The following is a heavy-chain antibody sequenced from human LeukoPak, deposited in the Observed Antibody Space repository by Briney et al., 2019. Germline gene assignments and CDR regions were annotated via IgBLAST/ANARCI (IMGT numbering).Heavy chain of an antibody. CDR3: ACGSGSYPY. J-gene: IGHJ4*02. Sequence: GGSLRLSCAASGFTFSSYSMNWVRQAPGKGLEWVSAISGSGGSTYYADSVKGRFTISSDNAKTSLYLQMNSLRAEDTAVYYCACGSGSYPYWGQGTVVTVSS. CDR1: GFTFSSYS. CDR2: ISGSGGST. D-gene: IGHD3-10*01. V-gene: IGHV3-21*01.